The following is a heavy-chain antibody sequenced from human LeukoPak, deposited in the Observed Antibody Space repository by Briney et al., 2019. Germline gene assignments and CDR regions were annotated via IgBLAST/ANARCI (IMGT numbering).Heavy chain of an antibody. CDR2: ISDSGAAT. CDR1: GFSFSNYA. V-gene: IGHV3-23*01. CDR3: AKGRGHYDILTGY. Sequence: GGSLRLSCAASGFSFSNYAMSWVRQAPGKGLEWVSSISDSGAATCYADSVKGRFTISRDNSKNTLYLQMNSLRAEDTAVYYCAKGRGHYDILTGYWGQGTLVTVSS. D-gene: IGHD3-9*01. J-gene: IGHJ4*02.